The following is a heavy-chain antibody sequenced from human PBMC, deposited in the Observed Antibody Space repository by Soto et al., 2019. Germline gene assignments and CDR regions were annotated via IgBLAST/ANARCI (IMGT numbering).Heavy chain of an antibody. D-gene: IGHD3-10*01. CDR1: GGSISSYY. Sequence: SETLSLTCTVSGGSISSYYWSWIRQPPGKGLEWIGYIYYSGSTNYNPSLKSRVTISVDTSKNQFSLKLNSMTAADTAVYYCARHNYGSGSTYFDFWGQGTQVTVSS. CDR2: IYYSGST. J-gene: IGHJ4*02. CDR3: ARHNYGSGSTYFDF. V-gene: IGHV4-59*08.